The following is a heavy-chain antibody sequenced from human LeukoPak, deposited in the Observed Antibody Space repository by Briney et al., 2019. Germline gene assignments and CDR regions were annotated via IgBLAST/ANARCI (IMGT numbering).Heavy chain of an antibody. V-gene: IGHV3-21*01. CDR1: GFTFSSYS. J-gene: IGHJ4*02. CDR3: ARGGSLLPFDY. CDR2: ISSSSSSYI. Sequence: PGGSLRLSCAASGFTFSSYSMNWVRQAPGKGLEWVSSISSSSSSYIYYADSVKGRFTISRDNAKNSLYLQMNSLRAEDTAVYYCARGGSLLPFDYWGQGTLVTVSS. D-gene: IGHD2-15*01.